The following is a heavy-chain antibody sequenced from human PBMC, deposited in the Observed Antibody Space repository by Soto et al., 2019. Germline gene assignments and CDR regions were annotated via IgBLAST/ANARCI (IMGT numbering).Heavy chain of an antibody. CDR3: GKGRSYYYYYGVDV. V-gene: IGHV3-23*01. CDR2: IIDSGGST. Sequence: EVHLLESGGALVQPGGSLRLSCAASGFTFSSCAMGWVRQAPGKGLEWVSDIIDSGGSTYYADAVKGRFTISRDNXRSTLYLQMNSLRAEDTAVYYCGKGRSYYYYYGVDVWGQGTTVTVSS. D-gene: IGHD1-26*01. J-gene: IGHJ6*02. CDR1: GFTFSSCA.